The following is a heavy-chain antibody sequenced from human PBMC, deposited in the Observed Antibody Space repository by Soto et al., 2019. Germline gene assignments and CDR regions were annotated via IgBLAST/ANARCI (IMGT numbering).Heavy chain of an antibody. CDR3: SRNYYDSGGGFDY. J-gene: IGHJ4*02. CDR1: RFTVSRNY. Sequence: EVQLVESGGGLIQPGGSLRLSCAASRFTVSRNYMSWVRQAPGKGLEWVSVIYSGDTTYYADSVKGRFTISRDNSKNTLYLQMNSLRAEDTAVYYCSRNYYDSGGGFDYWGQGTLVTVSS. V-gene: IGHV3-53*01. D-gene: IGHD3-22*01. CDR2: IYSGDTT.